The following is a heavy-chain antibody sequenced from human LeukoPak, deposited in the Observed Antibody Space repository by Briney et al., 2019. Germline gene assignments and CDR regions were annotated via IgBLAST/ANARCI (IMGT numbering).Heavy chain of an antibody. Sequence: GASVKVSCKASGYTFTSYDINWVRQATGQGLGWMGWMNPNSGNTGYAQKFQGRVTTTRNTSISTAYMELSSLRSEDTAVYYCARGPRRVGSSWYNRLYWGQGTLVTVSS. J-gene: IGHJ4*02. V-gene: IGHV1-8*01. CDR3: ARGPRRVGSSWYNRLY. CDR2: MNPNSGNT. D-gene: IGHD6-13*01. CDR1: GYTFTSYD.